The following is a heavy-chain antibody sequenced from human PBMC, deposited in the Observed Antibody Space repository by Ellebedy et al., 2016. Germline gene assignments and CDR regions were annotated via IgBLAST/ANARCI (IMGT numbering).Heavy chain of an antibody. Sequence: SETLSLTCTVSGGSISSYYWSWIRQPSGKGLEWIGYIYYSGSTNYNPSLKSRVTISVDTSKNQFSLKLSSVTAADTAVYYCARLAGDFWSGYYSYFDYWGQGTLVTVSS. CDR2: IYYSGST. V-gene: IGHV4-59*08. D-gene: IGHD3-3*01. J-gene: IGHJ4*02. CDR1: GGSISSYY. CDR3: ARLAGDFWSGYYSYFDY.